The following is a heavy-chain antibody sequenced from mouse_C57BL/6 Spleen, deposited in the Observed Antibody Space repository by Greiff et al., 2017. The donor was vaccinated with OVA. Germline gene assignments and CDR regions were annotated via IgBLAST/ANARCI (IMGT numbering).Heavy chain of an antibody. CDR2: ILPGSGST. D-gene: IGHD2-3*01. Sequence: QVQLKESGAELMKPGASVKLSCKATGYTFTGYWIEWVKQRPGHGLEWIGEILPGSGSTNYNEKFKGKATLTADTSSNTAYMQLSSLTTEDSAIYYCARGGYWGAMDYWGQGTSVTVSS. CDR3: ARGGYWGAMDY. J-gene: IGHJ4*01. V-gene: IGHV1-9*01. CDR1: GYTFTGYW.